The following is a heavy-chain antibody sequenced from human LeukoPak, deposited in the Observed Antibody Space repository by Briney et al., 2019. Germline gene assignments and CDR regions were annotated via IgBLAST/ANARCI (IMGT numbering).Heavy chain of an antibody. CDR1: GSIFTSYW. Sequence: GASLEISRQGSGSIFTSYWIGWVRKLPGKGLEWMGIIYPGDSDTRYSPSFQGQVTISADKSIGTAYLQWSSLKASDTAMYYCARHETRSGSYGGDNWFDPWGQGTLVTVSS. CDR3: ARHETRSGSYGGDNWFDP. D-gene: IGHD1-26*01. CDR2: IYPGDSDT. J-gene: IGHJ5*02. V-gene: IGHV5-51*01.